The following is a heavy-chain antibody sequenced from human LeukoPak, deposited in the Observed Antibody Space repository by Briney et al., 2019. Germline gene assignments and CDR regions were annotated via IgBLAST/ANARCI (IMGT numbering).Heavy chain of an antibody. CDR3: VRDRWVYWYFDL. V-gene: IGHV4-61*02. CDR2: IYASGST. CDR1: GGSISSNNYY. J-gene: IGHJ2*01. Sequence: SETLSLTCTVSGGSISSNNYYWSWVRQPAGKGLEWIGRIYASGSTKYNPSLKSRVTISVDTSKNQFSLKLTSVTAADTAVYYCVRDRWVYWYFDLWGRGTLVTVSS. D-gene: IGHD4-23*01.